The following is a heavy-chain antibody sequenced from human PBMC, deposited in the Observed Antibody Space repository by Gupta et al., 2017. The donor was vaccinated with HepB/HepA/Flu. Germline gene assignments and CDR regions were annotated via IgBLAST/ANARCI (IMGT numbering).Heavy chain of an antibody. CDR2: LGSDMRT. J-gene: IGHJ6*03. D-gene: IGHD3-3*01. CDR3: AKDLYFWSAMDV. Sequence: HVLESGCGLVQPGGSLRLSCAASGFSVGSNAMAWVRQGPGKGLEWVSGLGSDMRTHYTDSVRGRFTISRDTLRNTVSLQMNNLRAEDTAVYYCAKDLYFWSAMDVWGEGTTVTVSS. CDR1: GFSVGSNA. V-gene: IGHV3-23*01.